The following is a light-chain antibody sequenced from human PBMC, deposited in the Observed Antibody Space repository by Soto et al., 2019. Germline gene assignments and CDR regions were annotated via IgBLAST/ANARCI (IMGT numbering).Light chain of an antibody. CDR3: QQHNTYSRT. CDR2: KAS. Sequence: DIQMTQSPSTLSASVGDRVTITCRASQSISSWLAWYQQKPGKAPKLLIYKASSLESGVPSRFSGSGSGTEFPLTISSLQPDDFATYYCQQHNTYSRTFGQGTKVEIK. V-gene: IGKV1-5*03. J-gene: IGKJ1*01. CDR1: QSISSW.